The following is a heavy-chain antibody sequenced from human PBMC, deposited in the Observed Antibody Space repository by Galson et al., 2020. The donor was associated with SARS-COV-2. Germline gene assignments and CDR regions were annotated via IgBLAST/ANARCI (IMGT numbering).Heavy chain of an antibody. Sequence: ASVKVSCKASGYTFTSYAMNWVRQAPGQGLEWMRWINTNTGNPTYAQGFTGRFVFSLDTSVSTAYLQISSLKAEDTAVYYCARAEEGIVVVPAAIGRDYYYYMDVWGKGTTVTVSS. D-gene: IGHD2-2*01. CDR3: ARAEEGIVVVPAAIGRDYYYYMDV. J-gene: IGHJ6*03. V-gene: IGHV7-4-1*02. CDR2: INTNTGNP. CDR1: GYTFTSYA.